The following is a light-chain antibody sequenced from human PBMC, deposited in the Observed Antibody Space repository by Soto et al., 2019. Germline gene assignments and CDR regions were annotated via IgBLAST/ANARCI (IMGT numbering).Light chain of an antibody. J-gene: IGLJ2*01. Sequence: QSVLTQPPSASGTPGQRVTISCSGSSSNIGSNYVHWYQQFPGTAPKLLFYRNDQRPSGVPDRFSGSKSGTSASLAISGLRSEDEADYYCATWDDSLSGVAFGGGTKLTVL. CDR3: ATWDDSLSGVA. CDR1: SSNIGSNY. V-gene: IGLV1-47*01. CDR2: RND.